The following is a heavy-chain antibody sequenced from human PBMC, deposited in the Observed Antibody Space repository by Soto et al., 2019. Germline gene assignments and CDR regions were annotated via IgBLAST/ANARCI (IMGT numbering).Heavy chain of an antibody. CDR2: IYSSGST. V-gene: IGHV4-4*07. D-gene: IGHD3-3*01. CDR3: ARGQRFSDWFDP. CDR1: NFSISSGYY. J-gene: IGHJ5*02. Sequence: PSETLSLTCIVSNFSISSGYYWTWIRQSAGGGLEWIGRIYSSGSTNYNPSLKSRVTISLDTSMNHFSLRLSSVTAADTAVYYCARGQRFSDWFDPWGQGTLVTVSS.